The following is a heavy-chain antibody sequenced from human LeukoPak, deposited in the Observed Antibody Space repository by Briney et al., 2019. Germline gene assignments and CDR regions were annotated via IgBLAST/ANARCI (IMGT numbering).Heavy chain of an antibody. D-gene: IGHD3-22*01. CDR3: ARDHRGDSSGYYHDAFDI. Sequence: SQTLSLTCAISGDSVSSNSAAWNWIRQSPSRGLEWLGRTYYRSKWYNDYAVSVKSRITINPDTSKNQFSLQLNSVTPEDTAVYYCARDHRGDSSGYYHDAFDIWGQGTMVTVSS. V-gene: IGHV6-1*01. J-gene: IGHJ3*02. CDR1: GDSVSSNSAA. CDR2: TYYRSKWYN.